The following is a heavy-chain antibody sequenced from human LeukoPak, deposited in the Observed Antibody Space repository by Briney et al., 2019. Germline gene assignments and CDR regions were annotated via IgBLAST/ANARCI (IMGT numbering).Heavy chain of an antibody. CDR3: ARALLVVVTATPSAIDY. Sequence: GGSVKVSFKASGYTFTGYYMHWVRQAPGQGLEWMGWINPNSGGTNYAQKFQGRVTMTRDTSISTAYMELSRLRSDDTAVYYCARALLVVVTATPSAIDYWGQGTVLTVSS. V-gene: IGHV1-2*02. CDR1: GYTFTGYY. CDR2: INPNSGGT. J-gene: IGHJ4*02. D-gene: IGHD2-15*01.